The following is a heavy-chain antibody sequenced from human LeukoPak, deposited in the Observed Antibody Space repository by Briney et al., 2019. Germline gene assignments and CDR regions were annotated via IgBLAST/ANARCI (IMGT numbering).Heavy chain of an antibody. J-gene: IGHJ4*02. CDR1: GYTFTSYD. CDR2: INPNSGGT. Sequence: ASVKVSCKASGYTFTSYDINWVRQAPGQGLEWMGWINPNSGGTNYAQKFQGRVTMTRDTSISTAYMELSRLRSDDTAVYYCARETVYSSSSYNDYWGQGTLVTVSS. D-gene: IGHD6-6*01. CDR3: ARETVYSSSSYNDY. V-gene: IGHV1-2*02.